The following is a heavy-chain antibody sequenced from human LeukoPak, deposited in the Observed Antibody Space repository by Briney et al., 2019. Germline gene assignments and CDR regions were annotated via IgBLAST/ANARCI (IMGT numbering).Heavy chain of an antibody. CDR2: IYYSGST. D-gene: IGHD6-13*01. CDR3: ARHKQLGTLTSFDY. J-gene: IGHJ4*02. Sequence: KPSETLSLTCTVSGGSISSYYWSWIRQPPGKGLGWIGYIYYSGSTNYNPSLKSRVTISVDTSKNQFSLKLSSVTAADTAVYFCARHKQLGTLTSFDYWGQGTLVTVSS. CDR1: GGSISSYY. V-gene: IGHV4-59*08.